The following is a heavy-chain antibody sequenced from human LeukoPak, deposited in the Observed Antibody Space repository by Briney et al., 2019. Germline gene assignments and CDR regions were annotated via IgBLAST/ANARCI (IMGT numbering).Heavy chain of an antibody. J-gene: IGHJ4*02. CDR2: ISYDGSNK. CDR1: GFTFSSYW. Sequence: GGSLRLSCAASGFTFSSYWMHWVRQAPGKGLEWVAVISYDGSNKYYADSVKGRFTISRDNSKNTLYLQMNSLRAEDTAVYYCAKEVGTRAIDYWGQGTLVTVSS. V-gene: IGHV3-30*18. D-gene: IGHD1-26*01. CDR3: AKEVGTRAIDY.